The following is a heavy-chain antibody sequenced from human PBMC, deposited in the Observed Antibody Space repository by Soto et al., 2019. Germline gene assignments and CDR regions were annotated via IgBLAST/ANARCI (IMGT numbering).Heavy chain of an antibody. CDR1: GHTFHNYG. Sequence: GXSVQVSCKASGHTFHNYGISWVRQVPGQGLEWMGWISGYNGNTNYAPKIQGRVTVTRDTSTATAYMELRSLRSDDTAIYYCARGSESFDVWGQGTLVTVSS. D-gene: IGHD3-9*01. V-gene: IGHV1-18*01. J-gene: IGHJ4*02. CDR3: ARGSESFDV. CDR2: ISGYNGNT.